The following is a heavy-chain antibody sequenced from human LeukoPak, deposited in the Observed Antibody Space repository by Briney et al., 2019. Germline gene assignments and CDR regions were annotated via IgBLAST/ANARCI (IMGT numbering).Heavy chain of an antibody. J-gene: IGHJ5*02. D-gene: IGHD6-19*01. V-gene: IGHV3-23*01. CDR1: GFTFSTYA. Sequence: GGSLRLSCAASGFTFSTYAVTWVRQAPGKGLEWVASITGSGSATYYADSVKGRFTISRDDSKNTLYLQMNSLRAEDTAVYFCARPGLAVAGTRWFDPWGQGTLVTVCS. CDR2: ITGSGSAT. CDR3: ARPGLAVAGTRWFDP.